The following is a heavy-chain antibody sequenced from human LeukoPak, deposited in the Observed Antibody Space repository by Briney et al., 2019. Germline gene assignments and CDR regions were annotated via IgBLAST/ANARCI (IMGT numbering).Heavy chain of an antibody. J-gene: IGHJ6*03. CDR1: GDSISNFY. Sequence: PSETLSLTCTVSGDSISNFYWSWIRQPPGKGLEWIGYIYYSGSTNYNPSLKSRVTISVDTSKNQFSLKLSSVTAADTAVYYCARVPQAAAAYYYYYMDVWGKGTTVTISS. CDR3: ARVPQAAAAYYYYYMDV. CDR2: IYYSGST. V-gene: IGHV4-59*01. D-gene: IGHD6-13*01.